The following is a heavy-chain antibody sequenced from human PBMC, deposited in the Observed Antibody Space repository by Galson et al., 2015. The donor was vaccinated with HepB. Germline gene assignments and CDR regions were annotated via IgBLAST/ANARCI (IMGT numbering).Heavy chain of an antibody. Sequence: SVKVSCKVSGYTLTELSMHWVRQAPGKGLEWMGGFDPEDGETIYAQNFQGRITMTEDTSTDTAYMILSSLRSEDTAVFYCATRPPGLPTVTTVCHYHGMDVWGQGTTVTVSS. D-gene: IGHD4-11*01. CDR2: FDPEDGET. CDR3: ATRPPGLPTVTTVCHYHGMDV. J-gene: IGHJ6*02. V-gene: IGHV1-24*01. CDR1: GYTLTELS.